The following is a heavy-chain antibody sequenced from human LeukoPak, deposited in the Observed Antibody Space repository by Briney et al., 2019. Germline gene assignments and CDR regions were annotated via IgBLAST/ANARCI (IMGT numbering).Heavy chain of an antibody. V-gene: IGHV3-7*01. CDR3: ARVLQLWFRPTFLDY. J-gene: IGHJ4*02. D-gene: IGHD5-18*01. CDR1: GFTVSSNY. Sequence: GGSLRLSRAPSGFTVSSNYMSWVRHPPGKGLEWVANIKEDGSDKYYVDSVKGRFTISRDNAKNSLYLQMNSLRAEDTAVYYCARVLQLWFRPTFLDYWGQGTLVTVSS. CDR2: IKEDGSDK.